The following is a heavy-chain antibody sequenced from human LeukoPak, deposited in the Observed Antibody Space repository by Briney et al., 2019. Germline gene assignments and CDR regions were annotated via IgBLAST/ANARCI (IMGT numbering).Heavy chain of an antibody. Sequence: GGSLRLSCAASGFTFSSYVMHWVRQAPGKGLEWVAVISYDGSNKYYADSVKGRFTISRDNSKNTLYLQMNSLRAEDTAVYYCAKDLWDYYGSGSTFDYWSQGTLVTVSS. J-gene: IGHJ4*02. CDR1: GFTFSSYV. CDR2: ISYDGSNK. V-gene: IGHV3-30*18. D-gene: IGHD3-10*01. CDR3: AKDLWDYYGSGSTFDY.